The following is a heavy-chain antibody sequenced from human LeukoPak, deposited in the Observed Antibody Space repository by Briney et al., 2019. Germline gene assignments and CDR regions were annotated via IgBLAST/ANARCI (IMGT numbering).Heavy chain of an antibody. Sequence: ASVTVCFTSAGATFSSYAISLVRVAPGQGLGWMGGIIPIFGTANYAQKFQGRVTITTDESTSTAYMELSSLRSDDTAVYYCARDSASQAYCGGDCLEAWFDPWGQGTLVTVSS. CDR3: ARDSASQAYCGGDCLEAWFDP. CDR1: GATFSSYA. V-gene: IGHV1-69*05. J-gene: IGHJ5*02. CDR2: IIPIFGTA. D-gene: IGHD2-21*02.